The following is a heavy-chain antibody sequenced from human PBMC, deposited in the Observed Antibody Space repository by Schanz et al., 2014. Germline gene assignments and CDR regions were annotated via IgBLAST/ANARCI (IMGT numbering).Heavy chain of an antibody. D-gene: IGHD2-2*01. CDR2: IISTGGTI. J-gene: IGHJ3*01. Sequence: QVQLVESGGGLVKPGGSLRLSCAASGFTFSSYYMSWIRQAPGKGLEWVSSIISTGGTIYYVDSVRGRFTISRDNAKNSLYLQMNSRRVDDTAVYYCASSRTRYCSSTSCVPGAFDFWGQGTLVTVSS. CDR1: GFTFSSYY. V-gene: IGHV3-11*01. CDR3: ASSRTRYCSSTSCVPGAFDF.